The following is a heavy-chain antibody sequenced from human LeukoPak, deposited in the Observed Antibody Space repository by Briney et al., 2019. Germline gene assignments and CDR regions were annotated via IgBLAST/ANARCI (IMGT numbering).Heavy chain of an antibody. V-gene: IGHV1-69*05. CDR3: AREYYDSSGRNFGY. CDR2: IIPIFGTA. D-gene: IGHD3-22*01. Sequence: ASVKVSCKASGGTFSSYAISWVRQAPGQGLEWMGGIIPIFGTANYAQKFQGRVTITTDESTSTAYMELSSLRSEDTAVYYCAREYYDSSGRNFGYWGQGTLVTVSS. J-gene: IGHJ4*02. CDR1: GGTFSSYA.